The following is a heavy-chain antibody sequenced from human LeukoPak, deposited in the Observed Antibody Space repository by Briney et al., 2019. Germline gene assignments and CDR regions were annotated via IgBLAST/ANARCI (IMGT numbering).Heavy chain of an antibody. CDR1: GGSISSSSYY. D-gene: IGHD5-12*01. V-gene: IGHV3-53*01. Sequence: PSETLSLTCSVSGGSISSSSYYWGWIRQPPGKGLEWVSVIYNSGSTHYADSVKARFTISRDNSKNTLYLQMNSLRAEDTAVYYCARDRTGYSGYDSASGFFDYWGQGTLVTVSS. J-gene: IGHJ4*02. CDR3: ARDRTGYSGYDSASGFFDY. CDR2: IYNSGST.